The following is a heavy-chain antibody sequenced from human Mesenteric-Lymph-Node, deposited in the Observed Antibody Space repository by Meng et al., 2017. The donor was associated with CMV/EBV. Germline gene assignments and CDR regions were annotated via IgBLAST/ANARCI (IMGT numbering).Heavy chain of an antibody. Sequence: ASVKVSCKASGYTFTSYYMHWVRQAPGQGLEWMGIINPSGGSTSYAQKFQGRVTLTRDTSTSTVYMELSSLRSEDTAVYYCARRPNYEHYYYYGMDVWGQGTTVTVSS. CDR1: GYTFTSYY. V-gene: IGHV1-46*01. D-gene: IGHD1-7*01. CDR3: ARRPNYEHYYYYGMDV. J-gene: IGHJ6*02. CDR2: INPSGGST.